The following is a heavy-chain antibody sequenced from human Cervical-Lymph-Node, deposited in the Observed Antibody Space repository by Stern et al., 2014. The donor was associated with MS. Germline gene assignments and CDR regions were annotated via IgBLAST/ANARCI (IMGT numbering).Heavy chain of an antibody. CDR2: IHDSGST. CDR3: ATTRWDLFTWNWFDP. J-gene: IGHJ5*02. V-gene: IGHV4-61*02. D-gene: IGHD1-26*01. CDR1: GGSISSSGYY. Sequence: VQLVESGPGLVKPSQTLYLTCTVSGGSISSSGYYWSWIRQPADKGLEWIGRIHDSGSTYYNPPLKSRVTISMDTAKHQFFLKLPSVTAADTAVYYCATTRWDLFTWNWFDPWGQGTLVTVSS.